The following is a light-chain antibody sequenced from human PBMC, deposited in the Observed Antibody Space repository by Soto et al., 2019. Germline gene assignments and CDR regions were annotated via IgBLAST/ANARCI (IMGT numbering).Light chain of an antibody. V-gene: IGKV3-20*01. CDR2: AAS. Sequence: EIVLTQSPGTLSLSPGERATLSCRASQSVSSSYLAWYQQKPGQAPRLLIYAASSRATGIPDRFSGSGSGTDFTLTIRRLEPEDFAVYYCQQYATSPPYTFGQGTKLEIK. CDR1: QSVSSSY. J-gene: IGKJ2*01. CDR3: QQYATSPPYT.